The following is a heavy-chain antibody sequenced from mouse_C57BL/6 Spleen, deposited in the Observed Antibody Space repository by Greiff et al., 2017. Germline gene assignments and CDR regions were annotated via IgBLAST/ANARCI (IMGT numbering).Heavy chain of an antibody. J-gene: IGHJ1*03. D-gene: IGHD1-1*01. Sequence: DVKLVESGGGLVQPGGSLKLSCAASGFTFSDYYMYWVRQTPEKRLEWVAYISNGGGSTYYPDTVKGRFTISRDNAKNTLYLQMSRLKSEDTAMYDCARQGSVYYYGSSYWYFDVWGTGTTVTVSS. CDR2: ISNGGGST. V-gene: IGHV5-12*01. CDR3: ARQGSVYYYGSSYWYFDV. CDR1: GFTFSDYY.